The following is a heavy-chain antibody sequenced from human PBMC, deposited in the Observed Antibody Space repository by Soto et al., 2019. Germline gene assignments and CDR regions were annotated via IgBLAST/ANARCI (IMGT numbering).Heavy chain of an antibody. CDR3: ARDREGPNCGGDCSVGNGMDV. D-gene: IGHD2-21*02. Sequence: PGGSLRLSCAASGFTFINYAMHWVRQAPGKGLEWVAVISYDGSNKYHADSVKGRFIISRDNSKNTLYLQMNSLRAEDTAVYYCARDREGPNCGGDCSVGNGMDVWGQGTSVTVSS. V-gene: IGHV3-30-3*01. CDR1: GFTFINYA. J-gene: IGHJ6*02. CDR2: ISYDGSNK.